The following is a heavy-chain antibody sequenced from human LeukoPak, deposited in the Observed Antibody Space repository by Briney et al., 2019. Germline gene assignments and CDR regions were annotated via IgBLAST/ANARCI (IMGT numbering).Heavy chain of an antibody. Sequence: GGSLRLSCAASGFTFSSYAMRWVRQAPGKGLEWVAVISYDGSNKYYADSVKGRFTISRGNSKNTLYLQMNSLRAEDTAVYYCARSWYYYDSSGYPTGYWGQGTLVTVSS. CDR1: GFTFSSYA. V-gene: IGHV3-30-3*01. CDR3: ARSWYYYDSSGYPTGY. D-gene: IGHD3-22*01. CDR2: ISYDGSNK. J-gene: IGHJ4*02.